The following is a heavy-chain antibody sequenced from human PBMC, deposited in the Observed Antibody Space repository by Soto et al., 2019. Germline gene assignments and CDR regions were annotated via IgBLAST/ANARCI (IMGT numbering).Heavy chain of an antibody. CDR3: ARGSEDYYYDSSGYYSLDY. J-gene: IGHJ4*02. Sequence: GGSLRLSCAASGFTVSSNYMSWVRQAPGKGLEWVSVIYSGGSTYYADSVKGRFTISRDNSKNTLYLQMNSLRAEDTAVYYCARGSEDYYYDSSGYYSLDYWGQGTLVTVSS. CDR2: IYSGGST. D-gene: IGHD3-22*01. CDR1: GFTVSSNY. V-gene: IGHV3-66*01.